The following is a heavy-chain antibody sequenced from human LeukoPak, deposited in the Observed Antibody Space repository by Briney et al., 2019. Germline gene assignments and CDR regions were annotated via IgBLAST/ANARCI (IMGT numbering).Heavy chain of an antibody. V-gene: IGHV1-2*02. CDR2: INPNSGGT. J-gene: IGHJ4*02. CDR1: GYTFTGYY. Sequence: ASVKVSCKASGYTFTGYYMHWVRQAPGQGLEWMGWINPNSGGTNYAQKFQGRVTMTRDTSISTAYMELSRLRSDDTAVYYCARGPPWQQLVPTDYWGQGTLVTVSS. CDR3: ARGPPWQQLVPTDY. D-gene: IGHD6-13*01.